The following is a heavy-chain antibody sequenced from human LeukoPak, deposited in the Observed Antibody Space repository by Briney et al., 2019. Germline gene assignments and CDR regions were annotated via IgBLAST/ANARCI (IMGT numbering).Heavy chain of an antibody. V-gene: IGHV1-8*01. J-gene: IGHJ6*03. CDR3: ARGGREQQLYYYYYMDV. D-gene: IGHD6-13*01. CDR2: MNPNSGNT. Sequence: ASVSVSCKASGYTFTSYDINWVRQAAGQGLEGMGWMNPNSGNTDYAQNFQPTVTMTTTTSITTAYMELSSLRSEDTAVYYCARGGREQQLYYYYYMDVWGKGTTVTVSS. CDR1: GYTFTSYD.